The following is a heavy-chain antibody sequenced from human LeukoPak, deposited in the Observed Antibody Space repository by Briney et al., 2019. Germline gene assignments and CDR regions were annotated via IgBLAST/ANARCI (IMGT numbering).Heavy chain of an antibody. CDR3: ASASSHRIAAGGDY. D-gene: IGHD6-13*01. J-gene: IGHJ4*02. CDR1: GFTFRKYG. V-gene: IGHV3-74*01. CDR2: INSDGSSR. Sequence: GGSLRLSCFATGFTFRKYGMNWVRQAPGKGLVWVSRINSDGSSRNYADSVKGRFTISRDNAKNTLYLQMNSLRAEDTAVYYCASASSHRIAAGGDYWGQGTLVTVSS.